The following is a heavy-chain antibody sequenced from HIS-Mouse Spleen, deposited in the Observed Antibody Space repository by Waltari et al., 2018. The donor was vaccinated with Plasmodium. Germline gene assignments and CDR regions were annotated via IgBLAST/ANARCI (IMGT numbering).Heavy chain of an antibody. CDR3: ARGGYSSSSYYFDY. Sequence: VQLQESGPGLVTPSETLSLTCTVSGGSISSYYWRWLRQPPGKGLEWIAYIYYSGSTNYNPSLKSRVTISVDTSKNQFSLKLSSVTAADTAVFYCARGGYSSSSYYFDYWGQGTLVTVSS. CDR2: IYYSGST. D-gene: IGHD6-6*01. J-gene: IGHJ4*02. CDR1: GGSISSYY. V-gene: IGHV4-59*01.